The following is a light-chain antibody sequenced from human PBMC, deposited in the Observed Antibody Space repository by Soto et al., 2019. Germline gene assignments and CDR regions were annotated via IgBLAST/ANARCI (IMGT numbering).Light chain of an antibody. CDR3: QHLNSNPTWT. CDR1: QGISSS. V-gene: IGKV1-9*01. J-gene: IGKJ1*01. CDR2: GAS. Sequence: IQLSQSPSSLSASVGDRVTITCRASQGISSSLAWYQHKPGKAPNLLISGASTLQSGVPSRFSGSGSGTDFTLTISSLQPEDFATYYCQHLNSNPTWTFGQGTKVDI.